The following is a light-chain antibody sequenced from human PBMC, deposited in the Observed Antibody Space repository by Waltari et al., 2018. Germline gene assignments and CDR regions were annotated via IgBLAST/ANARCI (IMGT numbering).Light chain of an antibody. V-gene: IGLV2-23*02. J-gene: IGLJ2*01. CDR1: SSGIGSYNL. CDR3: SSYAGTSTSVL. CDR2: DVT. Sequence: QSALTPPASVSGSPGQSITISCSGTSSGIGSYNLVSRYQQHPGKAPKLLIYDVTERPSGVSDRFSGSKSGNAASLTISGLQAEDEADYYCSSYAGTSTSVLLGGGTKLTVL.